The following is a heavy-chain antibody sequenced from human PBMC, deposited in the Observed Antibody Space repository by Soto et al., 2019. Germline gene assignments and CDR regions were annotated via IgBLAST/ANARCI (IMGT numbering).Heavy chain of an antibody. J-gene: IGHJ4*02. CDR1: GYSFAGYW. V-gene: IGHV5-10-1*01. D-gene: IGHD3-22*01. CDR2: IDPSDSQT. Sequence: GESLKISCKGSGYSFAGYWITWVRQKPGKGLEWMGRIDPSDSQTYYSPSFRGHVTISVTKSITTVFLQWSSLRASDTAMYYCARQIYDSDTGPNFQYYFDSWGQGAPAPVS. CDR3: ARQIYDSDTGPNFQYYFDS.